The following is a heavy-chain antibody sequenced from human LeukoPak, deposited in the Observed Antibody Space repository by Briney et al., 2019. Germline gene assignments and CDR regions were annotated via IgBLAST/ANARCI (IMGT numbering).Heavy chain of an antibody. V-gene: IGHV3-7*02. J-gene: IGHJ4*02. CDR3: ARGNYFDY. CDR1: GFTLSSYW. CDR2: IKPDGSDK. Sequence: PGGSLRLSCAASGFTLSSYWMSWVRQAPGKGLEWVANIKPDGSDKNYVDSVKGRFTISRDNAKNTLYLQMNSLRAEDTAVYYCARGNYFDYWGQGTLVTVSS.